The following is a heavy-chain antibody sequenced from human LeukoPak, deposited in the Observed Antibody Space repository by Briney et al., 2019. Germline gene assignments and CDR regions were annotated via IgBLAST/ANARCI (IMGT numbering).Heavy chain of an antibody. D-gene: IGHD6-6*01. CDR1: GYTFTDYF. CDR2: IDPKSGAT. Sequence: ASVKVSCKASGYTFTDYFIHWVRQAPGQGLEWMGWIDPKSGATNFAQNFQGRVTMTRDTSIYTAYMDLSSLRSDDTAMYYCARARPYSSSLVGYWGQGTLVTVSS. J-gene: IGHJ4*02. CDR3: ARARPYSSSLVGY. V-gene: IGHV1-2*02.